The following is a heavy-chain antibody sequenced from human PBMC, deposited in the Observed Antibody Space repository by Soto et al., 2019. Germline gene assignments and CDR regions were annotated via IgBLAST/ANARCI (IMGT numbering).Heavy chain of an antibody. D-gene: IGHD3-10*01. J-gene: IGHJ6*02. V-gene: IGHV3-48*03. Sequence: VGSLRLSCAASGFTFSSYEMNWVRQAPGKGLEWVSYISSSGSTIYYADSVKGRFTISRDNAKNSLYLQMNSLRAEDTAVYYCAREGHYYGSGSYGYYYGMDVWGQGTTVTVSS. CDR3: AREGHYYGSGSYGYYYGMDV. CDR2: ISSSGSTI. CDR1: GFTFSSYE.